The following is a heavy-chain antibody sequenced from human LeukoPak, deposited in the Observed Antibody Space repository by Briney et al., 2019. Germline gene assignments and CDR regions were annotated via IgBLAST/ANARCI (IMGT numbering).Heavy chain of an antibody. Sequence: KPSETLSLTCAVYGGSFSRYYWSWIRQPPGKGLEWIGEINHSGSTNYNPSLKSRVTISVDTSKNQFSLKLSSVTAADKAVYYCARGRAAAIPRKQEPSYYYGMDVWGQGTTVTVSS. V-gene: IGHV4-34*01. CDR1: GGSFSRYY. CDR2: INHSGST. D-gene: IGHD6-13*01. J-gene: IGHJ6*02. CDR3: ARGRAAAIPRKQEPSYYYGMDV.